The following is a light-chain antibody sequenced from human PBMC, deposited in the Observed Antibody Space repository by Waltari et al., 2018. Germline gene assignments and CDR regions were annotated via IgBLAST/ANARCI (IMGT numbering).Light chain of an antibody. CDR3: QVWDSGSDHYV. J-gene: IGLJ1*01. CDR2: DDG. V-gene: IGLV3-21*02. Sequence: SYELTQPPSVSVAPGQTARITCDGDKIGSKNVHWYQHKPGQAPVLVVYDDGDRPSGIPARISGSNSGNTSALTISRVDAGDEAEYYCQVWDSGSDHYVFGTVTKVTVL. CDR1: KIGSKN.